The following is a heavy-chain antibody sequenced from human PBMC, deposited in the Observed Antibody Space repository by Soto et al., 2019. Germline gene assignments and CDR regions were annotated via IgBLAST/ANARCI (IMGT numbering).Heavy chain of an antibody. J-gene: IGHJ4*02. D-gene: IGHD6-13*01. Sequence: HPGGSLRLSCAASGFTFSSYAMSWVRQAPGKGLEWVSAISGSGGSTYYADSVKGRFTISRDNSKNTLYLQMNSLRAEDTAVYYCAKGPGYSSSWYYFDYWGQGTLVTVSS. CDR3: AKGPGYSSSWYYFDY. CDR1: GFTFSSYA. V-gene: IGHV3-23*01. CDR2: ISGSGGST.